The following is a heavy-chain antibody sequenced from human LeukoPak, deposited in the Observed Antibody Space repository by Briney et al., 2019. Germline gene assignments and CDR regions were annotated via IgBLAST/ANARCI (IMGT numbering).Heavy chain of an antibody. J-gene: IGHJ6*03. V-gene: IGHV1-8*01. CDR3: ARGCRSGSYLSRYYYYIDV. CDR1: GYTFTSYD. D-gene: IGHD1-26*01. CDR2: MNPNSGNT. Sequence: ASVKVSCKASGYTFTSYDINWVRQATGQGLEWMGWMNPNSGNTGYAQKFQGRVTMTRNTSISTAYMELSSLRSEDTAVYYCARGCRSGSYLSRYYYYIDVWGKGTTVTVSS.